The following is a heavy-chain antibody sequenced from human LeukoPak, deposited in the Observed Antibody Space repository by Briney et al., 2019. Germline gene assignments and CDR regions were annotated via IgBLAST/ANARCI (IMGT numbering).Heavy chain of an antibody. CDR2: IRYDGNEK. CDR1: GFTFSSYG. D-gene: IGHD3-10*01. J-gene: IGHJ5*02. Sequence: GGSLRLSCAASGFTFSSYGMHWVRQAPGKGLEWVAFIRYDGNEKYYAEAVKGRFTISRDNSENTLYLQMNSLRAEDTAVYYCAIGAGYGSGNWFDPWGQGTLVTVSS. CDR3: AIGAGYGSGNWFDP. V-gene: IGHV3-30*02.